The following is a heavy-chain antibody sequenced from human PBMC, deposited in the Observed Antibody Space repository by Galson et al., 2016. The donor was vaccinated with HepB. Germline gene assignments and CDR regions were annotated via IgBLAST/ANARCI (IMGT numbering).Heavy chain of an antibody. D-gene: IGHD2-2*01. Sequence: SVKVSCKASGGTFSRYAISWVRQAPGQGLEWMGGIIPIFGTTNYAQKFQGRVTITADESTSTAYMELSSLRSEDTAVYYCARPQSPYCSSTNCFYYGIDPWGQGTTVTVSS. J-gene: IGHJ6*02. CDR1: GGTFSRYA. CDR3: ARPQSPYCSSTNCFYYGIDP. CDR2: IIPIFGTT. V-gene: IGHV1-69*13.